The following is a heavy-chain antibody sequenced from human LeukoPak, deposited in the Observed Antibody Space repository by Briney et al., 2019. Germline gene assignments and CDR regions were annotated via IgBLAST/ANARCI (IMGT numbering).Heavy chain of an antibody. Sequence: SETLSLTCTVSGGSISSSSYYWGWIRQPPGKGLEWIGSIYYSGSTYYNPSLKSRVTISVDTSKNQFSLKLSSVTAADTAVYYCASRERDFWSGYYGPDMDVWGKGTTVTVSS. CDR2: IYYSGST. CDR3: ASRERDFWSGYYGPDMDV. V-gene: IGHV4-39*01. D-gene: IGHD3-3*01. J-gene: IGHJ6*03. CDR1: GGSISSSSYY.